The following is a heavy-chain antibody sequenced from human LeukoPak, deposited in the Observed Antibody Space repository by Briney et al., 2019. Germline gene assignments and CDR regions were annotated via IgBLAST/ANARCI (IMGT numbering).Heavy chain of an antibody. CDR2: IIPIFGTA. D-gene: IGHD5-18*01. J-gene: IGHJ4*02. V-gene: IGHV1-69*05. CDR1: GGTFSSYA. Sequence: SVNVSCKASGGTFSSYAISWVRQAPGPGLEWMGRIIPIFGTANYAQKFQGRVTITTDESTSTAYMELSSLRSEDTAVYYCARDRGYSYGYSPYYFDYWGQGTLVTVSS. CDR3: ARDRGYSYGYSPYYFDY.